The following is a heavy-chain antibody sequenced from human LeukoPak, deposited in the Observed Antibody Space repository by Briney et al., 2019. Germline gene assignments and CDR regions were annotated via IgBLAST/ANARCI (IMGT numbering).Heavy chain of an antibody. J-gene: IGHJ4*02. D-gene: IGHD3-16*02. V-gene: IGHV3-23*01. CDR3: AKEGEYGELSPYFDY. Sequence: GGSLRLSCSASGFTFSSYGMSWVRQAPGKGLEWVSAISGSGGSTYYADSVKGRFTISRDNSKNTLYLQMNSLRAEDTAVYYCAKEGEYGELSPYFDYWGQGTLVTVSS. CDR1: GFTFSSYG. CDR2: ISGSGGST.